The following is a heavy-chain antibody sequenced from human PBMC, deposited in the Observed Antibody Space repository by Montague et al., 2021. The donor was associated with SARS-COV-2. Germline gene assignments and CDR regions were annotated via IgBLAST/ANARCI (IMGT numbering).Heavy chain of an antibody. CDR3: ARVPYRLLFVPRYYGMDV. V-gene: IGHV4-34*01. D-gene: IGHD2-2*01. J-gene: IGHJ6*02. CDR1: GGSLSGYY. Sequence: SETLSLTCALYGGSLSGYYWGWIRQPPGEGLEWIAEISHSGSTSYNPSLKSRVTISVDTSKNQFSLKLSSATAADTAVYYCARVPYRLLFVPRYYGMDVWGQGTTVTVSS. CDR2: ISHSGST.